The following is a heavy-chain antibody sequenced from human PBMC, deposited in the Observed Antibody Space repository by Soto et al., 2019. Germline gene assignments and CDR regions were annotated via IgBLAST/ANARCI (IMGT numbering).Heavy chain of an antibody. D-gene: IGHD3-10*01. V-gene: IGHV3-9*01. CDR3: AKDRLTYYYGSGSYQGYYYYYGMDV. CDR1: GFTFADYA. Sequence: PGGSLRLSCAASGFTFADYAMHWVRQAPGKGLGWVSGISWNSGSIGYADSVKGRFTISRDNAKNSLYLQMNSLRAEDTALYYCAKDRLTYYYGSGSYQGYYYYYGMDVWGQGTTVTVSS. CDR2: ISWNSGSI. J-gene: IGHJ6*02.